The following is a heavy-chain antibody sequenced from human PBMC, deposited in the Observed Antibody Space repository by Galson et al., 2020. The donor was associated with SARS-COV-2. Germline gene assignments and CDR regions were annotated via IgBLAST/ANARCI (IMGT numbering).Heavy chain of an antibody. CDR1: GDSISYYY. J-gene: IGHJ3*01. Sequence: ETSETLSLTCTVSGDSISYYYWSWIRQPAGKGLEWLGRIYTSGSTNYNPSLKSRVTMSVDTSKNQFSLKLSSVTAADTAVYYCARGFDLWGQGTMVTVSS. CDR2: IYTSGST. V-gene: IGHV4-4*07. CDR3: ARGFDL.